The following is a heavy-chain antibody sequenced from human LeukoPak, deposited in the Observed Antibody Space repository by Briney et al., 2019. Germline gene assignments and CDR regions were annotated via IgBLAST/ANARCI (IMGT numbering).Heavy chain of an antibody. V-gene: IGHV3-30*18. CDR2: ISYDGSNK. Sequence: GRSLRLSCAASGFTFSSYGMHWVRQAPGKGLEWVAVISYDGSNKYYADSVKGRFTISRDNSKNTLYLQMNSLRAEDTAVYYCAKLRTYMDVWGKGTTVTVSS. CDR1: GFTFSSYG. CDR3: AKLRTYMDV. J-gene: IGHJ6*03. D-gene: IGHD4-17*01.